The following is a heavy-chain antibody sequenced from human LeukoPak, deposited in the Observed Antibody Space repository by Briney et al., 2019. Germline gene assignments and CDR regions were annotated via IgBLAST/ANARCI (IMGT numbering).Heavy chain of an antibody. J-gene: IGHJ4*02. CDR1: GYTLTNFA. CDR2: ISTYNGYT. D-gene: IGHD2/OR15-2a*01. Sequence: ASVKVSCKASGYTLTNFAITWVRQAPGQGLEWVGWISTYNGYTNYAQKFQGRVNMTRDTSTTTVSMELRSLTSDDTAMYYCARVRNFRFFDHWSQGTLITVSS. CDR3: ARVRNFRFFDH. V-gene: IGHV1-18*01.